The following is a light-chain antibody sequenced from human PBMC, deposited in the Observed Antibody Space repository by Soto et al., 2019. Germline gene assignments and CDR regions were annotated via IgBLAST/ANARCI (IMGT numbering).Light chain of an antibody. CDR3: RQRYNWPLT. J-gene: IGKJ4*01. CDR1: QSIGNS. V-gene: IGKV3-11*01. CDR2: DAF. Sequence: TVLTQSPATLSLSPGERATLSCKAGQSIGNSLGWFQQKPGQAPRLLIDDAFNRATGIPARFTGSGSGSDFTLTISSLEPEDFGVYYCRQRYNWPLTFGGGTKVDIK.